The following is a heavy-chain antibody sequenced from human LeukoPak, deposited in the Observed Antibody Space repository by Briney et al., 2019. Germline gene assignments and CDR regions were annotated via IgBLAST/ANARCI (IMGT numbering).Heavy chain of an antibody. CDR1: GGSISTYY. Sequence: PSQTLSLTCTVSGGSISTYYWSWIRQPPGKGLEWIGYVYYSGSTNYNPSLESRVTISVDTSKNQFSLMLSSVTAADTAVYYCARGGTIKNGMDVWGQGTTVTVSS. V-gene: IGHV4-59*01. J-gene: IGHJ6*02. CDR3: ARGGTIKNGMDV. D-gene: IGHD1-14*01. CDR2: VYYSGST.